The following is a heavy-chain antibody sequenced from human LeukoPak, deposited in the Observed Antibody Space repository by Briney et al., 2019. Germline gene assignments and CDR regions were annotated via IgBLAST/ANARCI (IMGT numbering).Heavy chain of an antibody. CDR3: APTDVSYFDY. CDR2: INPDSGGT. Sequence: ASVKVSCKASGYRFTGYYMHWMRHAPGHGLEWMGWINPDSGGTNYARKFQGRVTMTRDTSISTAYMELSSLRSDDTAVYYCAPTDVSYFDYWGPGTLDTVSS. D-gene: IGHD3-16*01. V-gene: IGHV1-2*02. J-gene: IGHJ4*02. CDR1: GYRFTGYY.